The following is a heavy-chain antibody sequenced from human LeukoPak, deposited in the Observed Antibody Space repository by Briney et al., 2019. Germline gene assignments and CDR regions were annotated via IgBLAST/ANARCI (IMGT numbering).Heavy chain of an antibody. CDR2: IKQDGSEK. Sequence: GGSLRLSCAASGFTFNNYWMSWVRQAPGKGLEWVANIKQDGSEKYYVDSVKGRFTISRDNAKNSLYLQMNSLRAEDTAVYYCANLCSSTSCYGGTYFDYWGQGTLVTVPS. J-gene: IGHJ4*02. CDR3: ANLCSSTSCYGGTYFDY. D-gene: IGHD2-2*01. CDR1: GFTFNNYW. V-gene: IGHV3-7*01.